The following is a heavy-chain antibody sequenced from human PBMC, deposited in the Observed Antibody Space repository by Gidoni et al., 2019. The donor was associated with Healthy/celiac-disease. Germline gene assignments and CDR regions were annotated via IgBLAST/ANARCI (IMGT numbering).Heavy chain of an antibody. CDR3: ARMGYCSSTSCYDAFDI. Sequence: QVQLVQSGAEVKKPGASVKVSCKASGYTFTSYDINWVRQATGQGLEWMGRMNPNSGNTGYAQKFQGRVTMTRNTSISTAYMELSSLRSEDTAVYYCARMGYCSSTSCYDAFDIWGQGTMVTVSS. V-gene: IGHV1-8*01. CDR2: MNPNSGNT. D-gene: IGHD2-2*01. CDR1: GYTFTSYD. J-gene: IGHJ3*02.